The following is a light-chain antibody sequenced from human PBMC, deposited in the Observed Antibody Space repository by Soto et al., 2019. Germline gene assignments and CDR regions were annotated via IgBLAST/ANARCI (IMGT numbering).Light chain of an antibody. Sequence: EIVLTQSPGTLSLSPGERATLSCRASQSVNLNYLAWYQQKPGQAPRLLIYGASSRATGIPDRFSGSGSGTEFTLTVSRLEREDFAVYYCQQYGTSPFTFGPGTKVDIK. CDR1: QSVNLNY. CDR2: GAS. CDR3: QQYGTSPFT. J-gene: IGKJ3*01. V-gene: IGKV3-20*01.